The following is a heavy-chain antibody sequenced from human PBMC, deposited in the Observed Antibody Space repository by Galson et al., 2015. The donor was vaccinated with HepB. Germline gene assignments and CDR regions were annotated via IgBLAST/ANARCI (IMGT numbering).Heavy chain of an antibody. CDR1: GFTFSDYY. Sequence: SLRLSCAASGFTFSDYYMSWIRQAPGKGLEWVSYISSSSSYTNYADSVKGRFTISRDNAKNSLYLQMNSLRAEDTAVYYCARAVYGSGSYYNGYFDYWGQGTLVTVSS. CDR2: ISSSSSYT. V-gene: IGHV3-11*06. D-gene: IGHD3-10*01. J-gene: IGHJ4*02. CDR3: ARAVYGSGSYYNGYFDY.